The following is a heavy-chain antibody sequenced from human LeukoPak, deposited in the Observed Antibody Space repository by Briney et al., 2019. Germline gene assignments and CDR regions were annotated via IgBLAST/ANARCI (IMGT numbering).Heavy chain of an antibody. V-gene: IGHV3-7*01. D-gene: IGHD5-12*01. J-gene: IGHJ4*02. CDR1: GFTFSTYW. Sequence: GGSLRLSCAASGFTFSTYWMSWVRQAPGKGLEWVANIKKDGSEKYYVDSVKGRFTISRDNAKNSLYLQMNSLRAEDTAVYYCARVRGYDYYFDYWGQGTLVTVPS. CDR3: ARVRGYDYYFDY. CDR2: IKKDGSEK.